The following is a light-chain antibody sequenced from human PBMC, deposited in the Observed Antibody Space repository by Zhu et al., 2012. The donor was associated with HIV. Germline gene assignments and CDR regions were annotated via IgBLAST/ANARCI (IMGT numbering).Light chain of an antibody. CDR2: DAP. V-gene: IGKV3-11*01. Sequence: EIVLTQSPATLSLSPGEKVTLSCRANQSVSSYLAWYQQKPDQAPRLLIYDAPNRATGIPARFSGSGSGTDFTLTISSLQPEDFAVYYCQHRDTWPPWTFGQGTKVE. CDR1: QSVSSY. J-gene: IGKJ1*01. CDR3: QHRDTWPPWT.